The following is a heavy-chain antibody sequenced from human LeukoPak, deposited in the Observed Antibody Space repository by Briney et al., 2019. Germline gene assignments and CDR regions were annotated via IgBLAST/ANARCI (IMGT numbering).Heavy chain of an antibody. Sequence: GASVKVSCKASGGTFSSYAISWVRQAPGQGLEWMGGIIPIFGTANYAQKFQGRVTITADESTSTAYIELSSLRSEDTAVYYCAREQYGSSGFIDYWGQGTLVTVSS. V-gene: IGHV1-69*13. D-gene: IGHD6-19*01. CDR3: AREQYGSSGFIDY. J-gene: IGHJ4*02. CDR2: IIPIFGTA. CDR1: GGTFSSYA.